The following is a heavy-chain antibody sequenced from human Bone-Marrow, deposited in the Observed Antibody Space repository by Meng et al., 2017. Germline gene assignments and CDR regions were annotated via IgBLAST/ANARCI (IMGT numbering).Heavy chain of an antibody. D-gene: IGHD6-19*01. CDR1: GYNFPDYW. CDR2: MNPGSGIT. CDR3: ARCLAGCDY. Sequence: QVQLVESGAEVKKPGSSVKVSCKPSGYNFPDYWLHWVRRAPGQGLEWMGYMNPGSGITGLAQKFQGRLSMTSDTSISTAYMELSDLISEDTAMYYCARCLAGCDYWGQGTLVTVSS. J-gene: IGHJ4*02. V-gene: IGHV1-8*02.